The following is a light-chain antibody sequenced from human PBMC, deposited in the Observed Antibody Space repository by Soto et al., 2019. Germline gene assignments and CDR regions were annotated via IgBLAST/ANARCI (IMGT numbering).Light chain of an antibody. CDR1: SNDITLYNY. CDR2: QVT. Sequence: QSVLTQPTSVSGSPGQSITISCTGTSNDITLYNYVSWYQQYPGKAPKLIIYQVTNRPSGVSTRFSGSKSGNTASLTISGLQAEDEAHYYCSSYTSSINYVFGTGTKVIV. V-gene: IGLV2-14*01. CDR3: SSYTSSINYV. J-gene: IGLJ1*01.